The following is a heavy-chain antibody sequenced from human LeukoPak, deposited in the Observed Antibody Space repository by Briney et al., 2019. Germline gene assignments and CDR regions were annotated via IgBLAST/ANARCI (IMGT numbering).Heavy chain of an antibody. D-gene: IGHD5-18*01. CDR2: IKQDGSEK. CDR3: AKDLSLDSYGDDYYGMDV. CDR1: GFTFSSYW. J-gene: IGHJ6*02. Sequence: GGSLRLSCAASGFTFSSYWMSWVRQAPGKGLEWVANIKQDGSEKYYLDSVKGRFTISRDNSKNTLYLQMNSLRAEDTAVYYCAKDLSLDSYGDDYYGMDVWGQGTTVTVSS. V-gene: IGHV3-7*01.